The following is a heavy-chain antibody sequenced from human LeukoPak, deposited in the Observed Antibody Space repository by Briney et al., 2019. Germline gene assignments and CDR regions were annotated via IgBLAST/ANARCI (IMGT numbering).Heavy chain of an antibody. V-gene: IGHV4-59*01. Sequence: SETLSLTCTVSGGSISSYYWSWIRQPPGKGLEWIGYIYYSGSTNYNPSLKSRVTISVDTSKNQFSLKLSSVTAADTAVYYCARGGVVVPAAIEFWFDPWGQGTLVTVSS. J-gene: IGHJ5*02. D-gene: IGHD2-2*01. CDR3: ARGGVVVPAAIEFWFDP. CDR1: GGSISSYY. CDR2: IYYSGST.